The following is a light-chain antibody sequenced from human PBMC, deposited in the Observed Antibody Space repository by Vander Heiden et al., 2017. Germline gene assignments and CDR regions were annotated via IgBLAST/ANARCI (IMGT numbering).Light chain of an antibody. CDR2: DVS. Sequence: QSALTQPASASGSPGQSTTISCTGTSSDVGGYNYVSWYQQHPGKAPKLMIYDVSNRPSGVSNRFSGSKSGNTTSLTISGLQAEDEADYYCSSYTSSSTLVFGGGTKLTGL. V-gene: IGLV2-14*01. CDR1: SSDVGGYNY. J-gene: IGLJ3*02. CDR3: SSYTSSSTLV.